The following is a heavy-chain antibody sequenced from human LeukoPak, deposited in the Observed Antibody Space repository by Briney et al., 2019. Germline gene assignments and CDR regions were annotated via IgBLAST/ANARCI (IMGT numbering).Heavy chain of an antibody. J-gene: IGHJ6*02. CDR3: ARASIVATIGYYYYGMDV. CDR2: INHSGST. D-gene: IGHD5-12*01. CDR1: GGSFSGYY. Sequence: SETLSLTCAVYGGSFSGYYWSWIRQPPGKGLEWIGEINHSGSTNYNPSLKSRVTISVDTSKNQFSLKLSSVTAADTAVYYCARASIVATIGYYYYGMDVWGQGTTVTVSS. V-gene: IGHV4-34*01.